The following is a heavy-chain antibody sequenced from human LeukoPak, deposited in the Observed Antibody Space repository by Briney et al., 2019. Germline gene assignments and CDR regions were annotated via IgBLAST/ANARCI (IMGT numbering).Heavy chain of an antibody. CDR2: IKQDGSEK. Sequence: GGSLRLSCAASGFTFSSYWMSWVRQAPGKGLEWVAIIKQDGSEKYYVDSVKGRFTISRDNAKNSLYLQMNSLRAEDTAVYYCARDWWGLGDRNSASRYRLTWGQGILVTISS. V-gene: IGHV3-7*01. J-gene: IGHJ4*02. CDR3: ARDWWGLGDRNSASRYRLT. CDR1: GFTFSSYW. D-gene: IGHD2-2*01.